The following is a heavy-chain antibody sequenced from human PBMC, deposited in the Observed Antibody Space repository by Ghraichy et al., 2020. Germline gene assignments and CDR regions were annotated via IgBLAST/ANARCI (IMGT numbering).Heavy chain of an antibody. Sequence: GGSLRLSCAASGFSFSSYAMSWVRQAPGKGLEWVSGISSSGGNTYHADSVKGRFTISRDNSKNTLYLQMDSLRAEDTDVYYCAKKGVAGSGWYYDSWGQGTLVTVSS. D-gene: IGHD6-19*01. CDR2: ISSSGGNT. J-gene: IGHJ4*02. CDR1: GFSFSSYA. V-gene: IGHV3-23*01. CDR3: AKKGVAGSGWYYDS.